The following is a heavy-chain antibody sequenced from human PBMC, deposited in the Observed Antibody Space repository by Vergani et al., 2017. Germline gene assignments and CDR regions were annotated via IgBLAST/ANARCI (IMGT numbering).Heavy chain of an antibody. J-gene: IGHJ4*02. Sequence: EVQLVESGGGLVQPGGSLRLSCAASGFSFSNSNMNGVRQAPGKGLEWISYISDRSASIYYAASGRGRFTVSRDNARNSLSLQMNSLRAEDTAIYDCAKEAIVDYGFYFDHWGQGVLVTVSS. CDR2: ISDRSASI. CDR3: AKEAIVDYGFYFDH. CDR1: GFSFSNSN. V-gene: IGHV3-48*01. D-gene: IGHD4-17*01.